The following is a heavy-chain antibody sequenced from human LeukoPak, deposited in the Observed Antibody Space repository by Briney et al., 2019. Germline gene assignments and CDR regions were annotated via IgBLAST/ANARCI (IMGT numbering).Heavy chain of an antibody. CDR1: GGNFGNYV. D-gene: IGHD6-6*01. V-gene: IGHV1-69*04. CDR3: ARDTNEEYSSSSDGLAV. CDR2: ITPFFGVA. Sequence: ASVKVSCKASGGNFGNYVIHWVRHAPGQGLEWMGRITPFFGVANYAQTFQDRVTFTADKITNTAYMQISSLKPEDTAVYFCARDTNEEYSSSSDGLAVWGQGTTVTVSS. J-gene: IGHJ6*02.